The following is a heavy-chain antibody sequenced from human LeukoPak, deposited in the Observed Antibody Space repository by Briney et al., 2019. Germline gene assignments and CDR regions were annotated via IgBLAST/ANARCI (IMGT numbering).Heavy chain of an antibody. CDR2: ISWNSGSI. CDR3: ARTPRIAAAGTRFDY. J-gene: IGHJ4*02. D-gene: IGHD6-13*01. CDR1: GFTFDVYA. V-gene: IGHV3-9*01. Sequence: GGSLRLSCAASGFTFDVYAMHWVRQAPGKGLEWVSGISWNSGSIGYADSVKGRFTISRDNAKNSLYLQMNSLRSEDTAVYYCARTPRIAAAGTRFDYWGQGTLVTVSS.